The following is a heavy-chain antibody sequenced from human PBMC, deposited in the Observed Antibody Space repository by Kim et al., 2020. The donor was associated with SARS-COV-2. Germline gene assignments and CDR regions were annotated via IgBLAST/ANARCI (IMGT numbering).Heavy chain of an antibody. CDR2: IIPILGIA. D-gene: IGHD5-18*01. Sequence: SVKVSCKASGGTFSSYTISWVRQAPGQGLEWMGRIIPILGIANYAQKFQGRVTITADKSTSTAYMELSSLRSEDTAVYYCARDERYSYGYVKKYYGMDVWGQGTTVTVSS. CDR1: GGTFSSYT. J-gene: IGHJ6*02. V-gene: IGHV1-69*04. CDR3: ARDERYSYGYVKKYYGMDV.